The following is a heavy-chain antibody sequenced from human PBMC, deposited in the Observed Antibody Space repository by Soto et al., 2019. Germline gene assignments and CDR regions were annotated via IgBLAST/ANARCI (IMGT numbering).Heavy chain of an antibody. J-gene: IGHJ4*02. CDR1: GFTFSSYS. V-gene: IGHV3-21*01. CDR2: ISSSSSYI. D-gene: IGHD6-6*01. Sequence: GGSLRLSCAASGFTFSSYSMNWVRQAPGKGLEWVSSISSSSSYIYYADSVKGRFTISRDNAKNSLYLQMNSLRAEDPAVYYCARDQGFSSSSEYYFDYWGQGTLVTVSS. CDR3: ARDQGFSSSSEYYFDY.